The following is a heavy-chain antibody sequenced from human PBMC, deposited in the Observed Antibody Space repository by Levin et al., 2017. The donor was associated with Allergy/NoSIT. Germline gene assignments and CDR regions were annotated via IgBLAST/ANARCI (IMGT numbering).Heavy chain of an antibody. CDR3: ARVDTTDFDY. Sequence: PGGSLRLSCKGSGYSFSTYWIAWVRQMPGKGLEWMGIINPGDSETSYSPSFQGQVTMSVDKSSTTAYLHWTSLKASDTAIYYCARVDTTDFDYWGQGTLITVSS. D-gene: IGHD1-14*01. V-gene: IGHV5-51*01. CDR1: GYSFSTYW. CDR2: INPGDSET. J-gene: IGHJ4*02.